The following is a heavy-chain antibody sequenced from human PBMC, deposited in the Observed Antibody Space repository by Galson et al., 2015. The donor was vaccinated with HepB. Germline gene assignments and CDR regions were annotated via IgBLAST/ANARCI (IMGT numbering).Heavy chain of an antibody. D-gene: IGHD3-3*01. CDR1: GFTFSSYS. J-gene: IGHJ3*02. Sequence: SLRLSCAASGFTFSSYSMNWVRQAPGKGLEWVSSISSSSSYIYYADSVKGRFTISRDNAKNSLYLQMNSLRAEDTAVYYCARDNPPLDYDFWSGYDPHDAFDIWGQGTMVTVSS. CDR3: ARDNPPLDYDFWSGYDPHDAFDI. CDR2: ISSSSSYI. V-gene: IGHV3-21*01.